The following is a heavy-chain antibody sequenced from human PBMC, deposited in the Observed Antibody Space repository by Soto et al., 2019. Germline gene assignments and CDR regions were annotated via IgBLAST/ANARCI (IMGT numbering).Heavy chain of an antibody. D-gene: IGHD3-10*01. J-gene: IGHJ4*02. CDR1: GFTFSNAW. CDR3: TTDTIVVRGVRFDY. V-gene: IGHV3-15*07. Sequence: EVQLVESGGGLVKPGGSLRLSCAASGFTFSNAWMNWVRQAPGKGLEWVGRIKSKTDGGTTDYAAPVKGRFTISRDDSXNTLYLQMNSLKTEDTAVYDCTTDTIVVRGVRFDYGGQGTLVTVSS. CDR2: IKSKTDGGTT.